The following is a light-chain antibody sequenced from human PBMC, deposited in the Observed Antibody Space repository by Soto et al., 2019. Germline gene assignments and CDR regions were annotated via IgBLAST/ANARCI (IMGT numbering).Light chain of an antibody. CDR3: CAYAGSNTLV. J-gene: IGLJ2*01. CDR2: EGN. Sequence: QSVLTQPASVSGSPGQSITISCTGTSSDVWSYNLVSWYQQHPGKEPKLMIYEGNKRPSGVSNRFSASKSGNTASLTISGLQAEDEADYYCCAYAGSNTLVFGGGTKVTVL. V-gene: IGLV2-23*01. CDR1: SSDVWSYNL.